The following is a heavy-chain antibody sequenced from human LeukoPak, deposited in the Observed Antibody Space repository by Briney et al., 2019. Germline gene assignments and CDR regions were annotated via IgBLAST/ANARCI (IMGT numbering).Heavy chain of an antibody. J-gene: IGHJ3*02. CDR2: IYYSGST. Sequence: PSETLSLTCTVSGGSISSSSYYWGWIRQPPGKGLEWIGSIYYSGSTYYNPSLKSRVTISVDTSKNQFSLKLSSVTAADTAVYYCARDRGRNSMIVVPGAFDIWGQGTMVTVSS. CDR1: GGSISSSSYY. D-gene: IGHD3-22*01. CDR3: ARDRGRNSMIVVPGAFDI. V-gene: IGHV4-39*07.